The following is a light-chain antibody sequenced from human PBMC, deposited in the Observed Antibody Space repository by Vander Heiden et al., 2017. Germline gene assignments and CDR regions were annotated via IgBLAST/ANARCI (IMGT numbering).Light chain of an antibody. V-gene: IGLV4-69*01. CDR2: LNSDGSH. CDR3: QTWGTAWV. J-gene: IGLJ3*02. Sequence: QLVLTQSPSASAFLGASVKLTCTLSSGHSSYAIAWHQQQPEKGPRYLMKLNSDGSHSKGDGIPDLFSGSSAGAERYLTISSLQSEDEADYYCQTWGTAWVFGGGTKLTVL. CDR1: SGHSSYA.